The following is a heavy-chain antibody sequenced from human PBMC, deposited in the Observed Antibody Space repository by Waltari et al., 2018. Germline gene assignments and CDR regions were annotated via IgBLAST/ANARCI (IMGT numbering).Heavy chain of an antibody. V-gene: IGHV3-23*01. J-gene: IGHJ4*02. CDR3: ARGVNVAHPYHFDY. CDR2: IGGSGDRI. Sequence: EVQLLESGGGLVQPGGSLRLSCVASGFTFNGFSMNWVRQAPGKGLGWVSGIGGSGDRIYYADSLKGRFTVSRDNSKNTLYLQMNSLRAEDTALYYCARGVNVAHPYHFDYWGQGILVTVSS. D-gene: IGHD5-12*01. CDR1: GFTFNGFS.